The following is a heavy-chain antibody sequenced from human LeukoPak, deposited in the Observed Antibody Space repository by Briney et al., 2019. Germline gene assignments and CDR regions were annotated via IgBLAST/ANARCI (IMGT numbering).Heavy chain of an antibody. CDR1: GYTFTGYY. CDR2: INPNSGGT. Sequence: ASVKVSCKASGYTFTGYYMHWVRQAPGQGLEWMGWINPNSGGTNYAQKFQGRVTMTRDTSISTAYMEPSRLRSDDTAAYYCARAYYYGSGSCPGDYWGQGTLVTVSS. CDR3: ARAYYYGSGSCPGDY. D-gene: IGHD3-10*01. J-gene: IGHJ4*02. V-gene: IGHV1-2*02.